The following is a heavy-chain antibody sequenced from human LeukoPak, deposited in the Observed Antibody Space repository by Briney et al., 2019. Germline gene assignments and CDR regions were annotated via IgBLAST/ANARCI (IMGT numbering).Heavy chain of an antibody. CDR1: GFTFSSYW. V-gene: IGHV3-7*01. Sequence: GGSLRLSCAASGFTFSSYWMSWVRQAPGKGLEWVADIKQDGSEKYYVDSVKRRFTISRDNAKNSLYLQMNSLRAEDTAVYYCARESWVQLWSYFDYWGPGTLVTVSS. D-gene: IGHD5-18*01. CDR2: IKQDGSEK. CDR3: ARESWVQLWSYFDY. J-gene: IGHJ4*02.